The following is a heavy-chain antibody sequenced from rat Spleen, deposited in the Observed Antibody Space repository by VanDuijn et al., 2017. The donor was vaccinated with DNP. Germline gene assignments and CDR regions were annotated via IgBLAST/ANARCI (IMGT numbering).Heavy chain of an antibody. CDR3: ARIGGANWGYYFDY. V-gene: IGHV10-4*01. Sequence: EVQLKESGPGLVQPSQTLSLTCTVSGFSLTSYHVHWVRQAPGKGLDWVASISIRDHNFATLYGDAVEERFTVSRDAAQSMVYLQMNNLQTEDTAMYFCARIGGANWGYYFDYWGQGVMVTVSS. D-gene: IGHD5-1*01. CDR2: SIRDHNFAT. J-gene: IGHJ2*01. CDR1: GFSLTSYH.